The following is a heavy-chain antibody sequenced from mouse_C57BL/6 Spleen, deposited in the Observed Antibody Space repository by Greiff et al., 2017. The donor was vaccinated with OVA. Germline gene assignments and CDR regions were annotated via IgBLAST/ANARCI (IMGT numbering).Heavy chain of an antibody. CDR3: ARSPLIYYGSSSYWYFDV. J-gene: IGHJ1*03. V-gene: IGHV5-16*01. D-gene: IGHD1-1*01. CDR1: GFTFSDYY. CDR2: INYDGSST. Sequence: EVKLVESEGGLVQPGSSMKLSCTASGFTFSDYYMAWVRQVPEKGLEWVANINYDGSSTYYLDSLKSRFIISRDNAKNILYLQMSSLKSEDTATYYCARSPLIYYGSSSYWYFDVWGTGTTVTVSS.